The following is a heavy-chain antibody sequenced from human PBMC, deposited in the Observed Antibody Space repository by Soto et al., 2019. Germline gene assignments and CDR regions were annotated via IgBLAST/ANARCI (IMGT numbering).Heavy chain of an antibody. CDR1: GGSISGSY. V-gene: IGHV4-59*01. J-gene: IGHJ4*02. CDR3: ARSVAVPGAHIDY. Sequence: PSETLSLTCTVSGGSISGSYWSWIRQSPGKGLXWLXXVXXTXXXXXSXXLRSRVSISVDTSKNEFSLRLSSVTAAETAVYFCARSVAVPGAHIDYWGQGTKVTVSS. CDR2: VXXTXXX. D-gene: IGHD6-19*01.